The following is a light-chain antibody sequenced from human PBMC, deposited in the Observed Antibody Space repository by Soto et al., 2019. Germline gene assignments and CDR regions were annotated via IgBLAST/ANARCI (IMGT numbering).Light chain of an antibody. V-gene: IGKV1-5*03. CDR2: KAC. J-gene: IGKJ1*01. CDR3: RQYNSYSCT. CDR1: QSISSW. Sequence: DIQMTQSPSTLSASVGDRVTITCRASQSISSWLAWYQQKPGKAPKLLSYKACILESGVPSRFSGSGSGTEFTLTISSLQPDDFATYYCRQYNSYSCTFGQGAKVDIK.